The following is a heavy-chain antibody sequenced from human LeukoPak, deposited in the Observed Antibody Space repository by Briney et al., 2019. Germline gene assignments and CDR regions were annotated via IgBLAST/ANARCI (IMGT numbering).Heavy chain of an antibody. Sequence: GGSLRLSCAASGFTFSSYAMSWVRQAPGKGLEWVSAISGSGGSTYYADSVKGRFTISRDNSKTTLYLHMNSLRVEDTAVYYCAKGTGIAAAGGFDYWGQGTLVTVSS. J-gene: IGHJ4*02. V-gene: IGHV3-23*01. CDR3: AKGTGIAAAGGFDY. CDR2: ISGSGGST. D-gene: IGHD6-13*01. CDR1: GFTFSSYA.